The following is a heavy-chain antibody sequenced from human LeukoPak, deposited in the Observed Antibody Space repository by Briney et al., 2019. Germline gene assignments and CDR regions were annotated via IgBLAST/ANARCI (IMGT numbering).Heavy chain of an antibody. CDR2: TYYRSKWYN. CDR1: GDSVSSNSAA. CDR3: ARGTSYSSSWHPSPLFDY. J-gene: IGHJ4*02. V-gene: IGHV6-1*01. D-gene: IGHD6-13*01. Sequence: SQTLSLTCAISGDSVSSNSAAWNWIRQSPSRGLEWLGRTYYRSKWYNDYAVSVKSRITINPDTSKNQFSLQLNSVTPEDTAVYYCARGTSYSSSWHPSPLFDYWGQGTLVTVSS.